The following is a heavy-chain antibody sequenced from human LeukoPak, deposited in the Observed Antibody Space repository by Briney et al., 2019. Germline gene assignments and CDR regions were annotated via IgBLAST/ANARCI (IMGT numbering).Heavy chain of an antibody. J-gene: IGHJ4*02. D-gene: IGHD1-1*01. Sequence: ASVKVSCKASGYTFTGYYMHWMRQAPGQGLEWMGWIDPNSGGTNYAQKFQGRVTMTRDTSISTAYMELSRLRSDDTAVYYCARASLYNWNDGAQLDYWGQGTLVTVSS. CDR1: GYTFTGYY. V-gene: IGHV1-2*02. CDR3: ARASLYNWNDGAQLDY. CDR2: IDPNSGGT.